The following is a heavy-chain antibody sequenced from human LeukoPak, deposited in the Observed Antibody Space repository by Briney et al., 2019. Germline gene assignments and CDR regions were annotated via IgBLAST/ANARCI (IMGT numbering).Heavy chain of an antibody. V-gene: IGHV4-4*07. D-gene: IGHD3-16*01. Sequence: SETLSLTCTVSGGSISDYYWSWIRQPAGKGLEWIGHIYTGGNTNYNPSLESRVTMSVDTSKNQFSLKLRSVTAADTAVYYCARANYIWGSYVYWGQGTLVTVSS. J-gene: IGHJ4*02. CDR2: IYTGGNT. CDR3: ARANYIWGSYVY. CDR1: GGSISDYY.